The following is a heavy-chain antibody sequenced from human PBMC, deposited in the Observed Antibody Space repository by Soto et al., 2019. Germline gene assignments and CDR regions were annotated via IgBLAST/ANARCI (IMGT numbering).Heavy chain of an antibody. CDR3: AGDPYYYASNY. CDR1: GFIFSDHY. V-gene: IGHV3-11*01. D-gene: IGHD3-10*01. J-gene: IGHJ4*02. CDR2: ISGSGSTI. Sequence: QVQLVESGGGLVKPGGSLRLSCAASGFIFSDHYMTWIRQAPGKGLEWVSYISGSGSTIYYADSVKGRFTVSRDNAKNALYLQMNSLRAEDTAVYYCAGDPYYYASNYWGQGTLVTVSS.